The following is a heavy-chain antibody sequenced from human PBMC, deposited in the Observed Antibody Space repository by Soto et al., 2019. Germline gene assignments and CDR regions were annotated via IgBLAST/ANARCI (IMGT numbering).Heavy chain of an antibody. CDR1: GYTFNMYY. CDR2: INPNGDTT. J-gene: IGHJ4*02. V-gene: IGHV1-46*02. Sequence: QVQLVQSGAEVRNPGTSVKLSCKASGYTFNMYYMHWVRQAPGQGLEWMGVINPNGDTTTYAQRFQGRLTMTRATSTSTVYMDLTSLRSEDTAVYYCAREGAAAARMFDNCGQGTLVTVSS. CDR3: AREGAAAARMFDN. D-gene: IGHD6-13*01.